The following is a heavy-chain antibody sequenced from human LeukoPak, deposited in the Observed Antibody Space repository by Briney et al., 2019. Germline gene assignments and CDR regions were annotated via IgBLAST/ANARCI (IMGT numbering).Heavy chain of an antibody. V-gene: IGHV1-2*02. CDR1: GYTFTGYY. CDR2: LNPNSGGT. Sequence: ASVKVSCKASGYTFTGYYMHWVRQAPGQGLEWKGWLNPNSGGTNYAQKLQGRVTMTTDTSTSTAYMELRSLRSDDTAVYYCARDESYGDYNNWFDRWGQGTLVTVSS. CDR3: ARDESYGDYNNWFDR. J-gene: IGHJ5*02. D-gene: IGHD4-17*01.